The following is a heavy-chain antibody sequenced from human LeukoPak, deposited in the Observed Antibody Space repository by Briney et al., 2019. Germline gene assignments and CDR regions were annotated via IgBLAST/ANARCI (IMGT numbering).Heavy chain of an antibody. V-gene: IGHV3-21*01. CDR1: GFTFSSYS. CDR3: ARAGDYGDYFDY. Sequence: GGSLRLSCAASGFTFSSYSMNWVRQAPGRGLEWVSSISSSSSYIYYADSVKGRFTISRDNAKNSLYLQMNSLRAEDTAVYYCARAGDYGDYFDYWGQGTLVTVSS. CDR2: ISSSSSYI. J-gene: IGHJ4*02. D-gene: IGHD4-17*01.